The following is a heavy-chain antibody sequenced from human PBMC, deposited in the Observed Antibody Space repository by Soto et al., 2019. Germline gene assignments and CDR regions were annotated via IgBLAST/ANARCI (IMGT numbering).Heavy chain of an antibody. V-gene: IGHV3-23*01. Sequence: EVQLLESGGGLVQPGGSLRLSCAASGFTFSSYAMSWVRQAPGKGLEWVSAISGSGGSTYYADSVKGRFTISRDNSKNTLYLQMNSLRAEDTAVYYCAKTAYYGSGRPLPTFSADNYFDSWGQGTLVTVSS. D-gene: IGHD3-10*01. CDR2: ISGSGGST. CDR1: GFTFSSYA. CDR3: AKTAYYGSGRPLPTFSADNYFDS. J-gene: IGHJ4*02.